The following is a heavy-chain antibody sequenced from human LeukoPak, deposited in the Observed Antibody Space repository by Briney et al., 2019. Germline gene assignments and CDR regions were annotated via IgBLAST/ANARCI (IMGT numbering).Heavy chain of an antibody. J-gene: IGHJ6*02. Sequence: GGSLRLACAASGFTFSSYWMGWVRQAPGKVLEWVATIKQDGSEKYYVDSVKGRFTISRDNAKNSLYLQMNSLRAEDTAMYYCARAQAYYYYYGMDVWGQGTTVTVSS. CDR3: ARAQAYYYYYGMDV. CDR1: GFTFSSYW. V-gene: IGHV3-7*01. CDR2: IKQDGSEK.